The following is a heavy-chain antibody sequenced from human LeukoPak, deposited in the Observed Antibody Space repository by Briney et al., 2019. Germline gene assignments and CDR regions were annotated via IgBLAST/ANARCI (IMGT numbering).Heavy chain of an antibody. CDR1: GGSISSHY. Sequence: SGTLSLTCTVSGGSISSHYWSWIRQPPGKGLEWIGYIYYSGSTNYNPSLKSRVTISVDTSKNQLSLKLSSVTAADTAVYYCARKAGYCSSTSCHPFDYWGQGTLVTVSS. J-gene: IGHJ4*02. V-gene: IGHV4-59*11. CDR3: ARKAGYCSSTSCHPFDY. D-gene: IGHD2-2*03. CDR2: IYYSGST.